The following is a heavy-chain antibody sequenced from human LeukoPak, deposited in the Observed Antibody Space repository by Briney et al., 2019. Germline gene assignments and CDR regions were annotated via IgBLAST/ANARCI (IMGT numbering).Heavy chain of an antibody. CDR1: GYTFTSYD. Sequence: ASVKVSCKASGYTFTSYDINWVRQATGQGLEWMGWMNPNSGNTGYAQKFQGRVTMTRNTSISTAYMELSSLRSEDTAVYCCARVPRDLGVVVPWDYWGQGTLVTVSS. CDR3: ARVPRDLGVVVPWDY. V-gene: IGHV1-8*01. CDR2: MNPNSGNT. D-gene: IGHD3-22*01. J-gene: IGHJ4*02.